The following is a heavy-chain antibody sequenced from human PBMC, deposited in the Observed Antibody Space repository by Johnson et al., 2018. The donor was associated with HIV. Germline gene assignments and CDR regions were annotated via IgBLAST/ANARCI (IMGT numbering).Heavy chain of an antibody. V-gene: IGHV3-66*01. J-gene: IGHJ3*02. D-gene: IGHD4-23*01. CDR2: IYSGGNT. Sequence: VQLVESGGDLVQSGRSLRLSCAASGFSISYDYMSWVRQAPGKGLEWVSSIYSGGNTYHADSVKGRFTISRDNSKNSLYLQMNSVRAEDTAVYYCARGGRAHYGGNFGAFDIWGQGTMVTVSS. CDR1: GFSISYDY. CDR3: ARGGRAHYGGNFGAFDI.